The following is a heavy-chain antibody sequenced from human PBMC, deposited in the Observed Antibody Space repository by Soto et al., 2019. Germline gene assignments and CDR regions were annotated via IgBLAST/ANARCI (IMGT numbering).Heavy chain of an antibody. V-gene: IGHV5-51*01. D-gene: IGHD2-2*01. Sequence: PGESLKISCKGSGYSFTSYWIGWVRQMPGKGLEWMGIIYPGDSDTRYSPSFQGQVTISADKSISTAYLQWSSLKASDTAMYYCARRGGYCSSTSCYVKNYGMDVWGQGTTVTVSS. CDR2: IYPGDSDT. CDR3: ARRGGYCSSTSCYVKNYGMDV. CDR1: GYSFTSYW. J-gene: IGHJ6*02.